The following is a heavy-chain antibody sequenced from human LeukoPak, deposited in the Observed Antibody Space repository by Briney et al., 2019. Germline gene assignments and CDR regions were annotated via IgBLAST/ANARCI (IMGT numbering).Heavy chain of an antibody. D-gene: IGHD5-18*01. CDR1: GFTFSSYA. CDR2: IKQDGSEK. CDR3: ARGQTWIQLWP. J-gene: IGHJ5*02. Sequence: PGGSLRLSCAASGFTFSSYAMSWVRQAPGKGLEWVANIKQDGSEKYYVDSVKGRFNISRDNAKNSLYLQMNSLRDEDTAVYYCARGQTWIQLWPRGQGTLVTVSS. V-gene: IGHV3-7*04.